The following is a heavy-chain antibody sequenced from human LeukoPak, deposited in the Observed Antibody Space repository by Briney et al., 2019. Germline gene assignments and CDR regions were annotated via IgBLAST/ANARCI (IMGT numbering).Heavy chain of an antibody. CDR1: GFTFSNYA. CDR2: ISGNSVNT. J-gene: IGHJ4*02. V-gene: IGHV3-23*01. CDR3: AKLPGIIAVDY. D-gene: IGHD3-10*01. Sequence: GGFLRLSCAASGFTFSNYALSWVRQAPGKGLEWVSTISGNSVNTYYADSVRGRFTISRDNSKNTLYLQMNSLRTEDTAVYYCAKLPGIIAVDYWGQGTLVTVSS.